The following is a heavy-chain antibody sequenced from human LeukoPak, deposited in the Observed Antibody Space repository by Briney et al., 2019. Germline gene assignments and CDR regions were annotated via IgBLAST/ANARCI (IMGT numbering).Heavy chain of an antibody. V-gene: IGHV4-31*03. CDR3: ARGPHYYDSSGYYPARSYGMDV. CDR1: GGSVSSGGYY. CDR2: IYYSGST. J-gene: IGHJ6*02. D-gene: IGHD3-22*01. Sequence: SETLSLTCTVSGGSVSSGGYYWSWIRQHPGKGLEWIGYIYYSGSTYYNTSLKSRVTISVDTSKNQFSLKLSSVTAADTAVYYCARGPHYYDSSGYYPARSYGMDVWGQGTTVTVSS.